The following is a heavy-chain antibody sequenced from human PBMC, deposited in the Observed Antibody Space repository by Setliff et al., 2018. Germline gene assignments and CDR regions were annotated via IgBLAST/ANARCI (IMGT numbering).Heavy chain of an antibody. CDR2: IYTSWST. V-gene: IGHV4-61*09. CDR3: ARMTGFQYIDV. D-gene: IGHD3-3*01. CDR1: GDSISSRPFY. J-gene: IGHJ6*03. Sequence: PSETLSLTCTVSGDSISSRPFYWGWFRQPAGKELERIGQIYTSWSTIYNPSLKSRVTILLDTSKNQFSLTLTSVTAADTAVYYCARMTGFQYIDVWGKGTTVTVS.